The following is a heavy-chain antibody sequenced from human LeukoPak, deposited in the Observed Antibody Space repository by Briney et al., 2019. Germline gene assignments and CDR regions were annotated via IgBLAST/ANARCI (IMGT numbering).Heavy chain of an antibody. Sequence: SETLSLTCSVSGGSISSHYWNWIRQPPGKGLEWIGYISTGGSTYYNPSLRSRVTMSGDTSKNELSLRLTSVTAADTAVYYCVRGILEWLPITWFYPWGHGTLVTSSS. V-gene: IGHV4-59*11. J-gene: IGHJ5*02. D-gene: IGHD3-3*01. CDR2: ISTGGST. CDR3: VRGILEWLPITWFYP. CDR1: GGSISSHY.